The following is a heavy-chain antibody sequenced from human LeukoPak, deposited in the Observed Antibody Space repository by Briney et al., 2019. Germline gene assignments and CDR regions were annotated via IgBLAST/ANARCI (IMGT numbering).Heavy chain of an antibody. CDR3: AKSFGYSRSRFDY. V-gene: IGHV3-23*01. CDR2: ISGNGGGT. Sequence: GGSLRLSCAASGITFSSYAMSWVRQAPGKELEWVSGISGNGGGTYYADSVKGRFTISRDNSKKTLYLQMNSLRAEDTAVYYCAKSFGYSRSRFDYWGQGTLVTVSS. D-gene: IGHD6-13*01. CDR1: GITFSSYA. J-gene: IGHJ4*02.